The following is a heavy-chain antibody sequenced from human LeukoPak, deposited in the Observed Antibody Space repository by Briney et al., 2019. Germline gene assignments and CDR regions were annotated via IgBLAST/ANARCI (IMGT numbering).Heavy chain of an antibody. CDR1: GFTVSNSY. Sequence: GESLRLSCAASGFTVSNSYMTWVRQAPGRGLEWVAAIYSGGSTYYAESVKGRFTISRDNSKNTLYLQMNSLRAEDTAVYYCARDWQLPYYFDSWGQGTLVTVSS. V-gene: IGHV3-66*01. CDR3: ARDWQLPYYFDS. D-gene: IGHD1-1*01. J-gene: IGHJ4*02. CDR2: IYSGGST.